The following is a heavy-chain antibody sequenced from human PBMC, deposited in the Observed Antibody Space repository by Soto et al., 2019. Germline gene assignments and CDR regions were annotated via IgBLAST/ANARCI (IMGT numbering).Heavy chain of an antibody. V-gene: IGHV1-69*18. Sequence: QVQLVQSGAEVKKPGASVKVSCKASGYTFTGYFIHWVRQAPGQGLEWMGRINPIFGTANYAQKFQGRVTITADESTSTAYMELSSLRSEDTAVYYCASSDRAMDLYYYYYGMDVWGQGTTVTVSS. CDR2: INPIFGTA. CDR3: ASSDRAMDLYYYYYGMDV. J-gene: IGHJ6*02. D-gene: IGHD5-18*01. CDR1: GYTFTGYF.